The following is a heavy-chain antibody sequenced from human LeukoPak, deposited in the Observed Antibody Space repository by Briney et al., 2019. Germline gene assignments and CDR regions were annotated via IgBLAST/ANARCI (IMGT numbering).Heavy chain of an antibody. D-gene: IGHD3-16*01. V-gene: IGHV4-34*01. CDR3: ASGSMITFGGVED. CDR1: GVSFSGYY. Sequence: PSETLSLTCAAYGVSFSGYYWSWIRQPPGKGLEWIGEINHSGSTNYNPSLKSRVTISVDTSKNQFSLKLSSVTAADTAVYYCASGSMITFGGVEDWGQGTLVTVSS. J-gene: IGHJ4*02. CDR2: INHSGST.